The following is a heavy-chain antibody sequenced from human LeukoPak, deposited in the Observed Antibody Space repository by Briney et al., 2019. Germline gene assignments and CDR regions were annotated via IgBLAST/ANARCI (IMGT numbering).Heavy chain of an antibody. Sequence: PGGSLRLSCEGSGVTFSDCAVTWFRQTPGKGLEWVGFVSTKTHDGAPETAASVRGRFNVSKDDSSGIAYLQMTSLRTEDTAMYYCARVNFRDYRGYSWFEPWGQGTLVTVSS. J-gene: IGHJ5*02. CDR2: VSTKTHDGAP. CDR1: GVTFSDCA. CDR3: ARVNFRDYRGYSWFEP. D-gene: IGHD2-15*01. V-gene: IGHV3-49*03.